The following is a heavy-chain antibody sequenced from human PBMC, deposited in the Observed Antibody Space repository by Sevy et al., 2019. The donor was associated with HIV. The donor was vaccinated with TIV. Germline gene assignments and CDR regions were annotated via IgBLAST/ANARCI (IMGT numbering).Heavy chain of an antibody. CDR2: ISAGGGSA. V-gene: IGHV3-23*01. Sequence: GGSLRLSCAASGFTFSNYTMNWVRQAPGKGPEWVSSISAGGGSAYYADSVKGRFTVSRDNYKNPLFLQLDSLRAEDTAVDYCAKEPCRVLDGDYRGQGTLVTLPP. CDR3: AKEPCRVLDGDY. CDR1: GFTFSNYT. D-gene: IGHD3-3*01. J-gene: IGHJ4*02.